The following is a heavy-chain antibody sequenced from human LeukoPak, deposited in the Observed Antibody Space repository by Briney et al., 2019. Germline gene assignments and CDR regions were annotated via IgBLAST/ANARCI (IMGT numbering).Heavy chain of an antibody. CDR1: GYTFTGYY. J-gene: IGHJ4*02. CDR3: ARSITIFGVVIHTLDY. Sequence: GASVKVSCKASGYTFTGYYMHWVRQAPGQGLEWMGWINPNSGGTNYAQKFQGRVTMTRDTSISTAYMELSRLRSDDTAVYYCARSITIFGVVIHTLDYWGQGTLVTVSS. CDR2: INPNSGGT. V-gene: IGHV1-2*02. D-gene: IGHD3-3*01.